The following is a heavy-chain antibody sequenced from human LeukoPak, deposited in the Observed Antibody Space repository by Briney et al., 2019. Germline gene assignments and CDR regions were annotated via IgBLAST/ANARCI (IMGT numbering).Heavy chain of an antibody. J-gene: IGHJ3*02. Sequence: GASVKVSCKASGYTFSSYGFSWVRQAPGQGLEWMGWINAYNGDTNYAQKFQGRVTMTTDTSTSTAYMELRSLTSDDTAVYYCARGYAIFGVVIIEDAFDIWGQGTMVTVS. D-gene: IGHD3-3*01. CDR2: INAYNGDT. CDR1: GYTFSSYG. V-gene: IGHV1-18*01. CDR3: ARGYAIFGVVIIEDAFDI.